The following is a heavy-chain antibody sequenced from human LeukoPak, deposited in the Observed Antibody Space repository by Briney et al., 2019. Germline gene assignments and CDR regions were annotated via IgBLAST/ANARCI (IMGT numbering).Heavy chain of an antibody. J-gene: IGHJ3*02. CDR3: AKGGYSGSYQDAFDI. V-gene: IGHV3-30*18. D-gene: IGHD1-26*01. Sequence: GGSLRLSCAASGFTLSSYAMHWVRQAPGKGLEWVAVILYDGSNKYYADSVKGRFTISRDNSKNTVYLQMNSLRAEDTAVYHCAKGGYSGSYQDAFDIWGQGTMVTVSS. CDR2: ILYDGSNK. CDR1: GFTLSSYA.